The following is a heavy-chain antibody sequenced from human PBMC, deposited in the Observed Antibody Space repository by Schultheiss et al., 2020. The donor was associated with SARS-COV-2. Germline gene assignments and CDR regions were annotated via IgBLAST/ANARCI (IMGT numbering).Heavy chain of an antibody. J-gene: IGHJ6*02. D-gene: IGHD2-2*01. CDR2: IWYDGSNK. Sequence: GGSLRLSCAASGFTFSNAWMSWVRQAPGKGLEWVAVIWYDGSNKYYADSVKGRFTISRDNSKNTLYLQMNSLRAEDTAVYYCAREDIVVVPAATYYYYYGMDVWGQGTTVTVSS. CDR3: AREDIVVVPAATYYYYYGMDV. CDR1: GFTFSNAW. V-gene: IGHV3-33*08.